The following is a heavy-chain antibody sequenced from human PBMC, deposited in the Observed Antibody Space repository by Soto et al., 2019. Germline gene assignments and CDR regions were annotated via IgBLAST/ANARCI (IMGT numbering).Heavy chain of an antibody. CDR1: GGSISSYY. J-gene: IGHJ5*02. Sequence: QVQLQESGPGLVKPSETLSLTCTVSGGSISSYYWSWIRQPPEKGLEWIGYIHYSGSTNYNPSLKSRVTMSVDTSKNQFSLKLSSVTAADTAVYYCARTPTYRSSLYNWVDPWGQGTLVTVSS. CDR2: IHYSGST. CDR3: ARTPTYRSSLYNWVDP. V-gene: IGHV4-59*01. D-gene: IGHD6-13*01.